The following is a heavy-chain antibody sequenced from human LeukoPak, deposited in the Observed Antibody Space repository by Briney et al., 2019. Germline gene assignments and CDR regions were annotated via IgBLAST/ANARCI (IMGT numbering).Heavy chain of an antibody. Sequence: GGSLRLSCAASGFIFSSYSMNWVRQAPGKGLEWVSSISSGSSTIYYADSVKGRFTISRDNSRNTLYLQMNSLRVEDTAVYYCARRERLGYSYGRGTLDIWGQGTMVTVSS. CDR2: ISSGSSTI. CDR3: ARRERLGYSYGRGTLDI. J-gene: IGHJ3*02. CDR1: GFIFSSYS. D-gene: IGHD5-18*01. V-gene: IGHV3-48*01.